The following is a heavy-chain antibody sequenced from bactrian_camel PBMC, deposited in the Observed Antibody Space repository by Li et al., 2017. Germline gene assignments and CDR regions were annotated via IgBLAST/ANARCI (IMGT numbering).Heavy chain of an antibody. J-gene: IGHJ4*01. CDR3: VRDTESTEGGFWYPMYY. CDR1: AYTGSRQC. CDR2: INGAGAA. Sequence: VQLVESGGGSVQAGGSLRLSCAVPAYTGSRQCIGWFRQAPGKGLEWVSRINGAGAAWYLESVVGRFTASRDDARNTAYLQMNRLETEDTAVYYCVRDTESTEGGFWYPMYYWGQGTQVTVS. V-gene: IGHV3S40*01. D-gene: IGHD6*01.